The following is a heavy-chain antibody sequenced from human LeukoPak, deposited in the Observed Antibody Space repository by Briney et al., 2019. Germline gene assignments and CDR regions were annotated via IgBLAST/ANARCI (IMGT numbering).Heavy chain of an antibody. J-gene: IGHJ4*02. CDR3: AKEGTGIHFDY. CDR2: ISYDGGNT. CDR1: GFTFSSNA. D-gene: IGHD1-1*01. Sequence: PGGSLRLSCAASGFTFSSNAIHWVRQAPGKGLEWVAEISYDGGNTYYADSVKGRFTISRDNSKNTLYLQMNSLRAEDTAVYYCAKEGTGIHFDYWGREPWSPSPQ. V-gene: IGHV3-30-3*01.